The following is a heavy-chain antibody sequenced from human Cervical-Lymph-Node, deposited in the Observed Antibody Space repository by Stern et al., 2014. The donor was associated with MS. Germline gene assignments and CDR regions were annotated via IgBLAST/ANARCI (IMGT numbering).Heavy chain of an antibody. D-gene: IGHD3-22*01. CDR1: GFTFTSSA. V-gene: IGHV1-58*01. J-gene: IGHJ3*02. CDR2: IVVGSGNT. CDR3: AAKKDYYDSSGDDAFDI. Sequence: MQLVESGPEVKKPGTSVKVSCKASGFTFTSSAVQWVRQARGQRLEWIGWIVVGSGNTNYAQKFQERVTITRDMSTSTAYMELSSLRSEDTAVYYCAAKKDYYDSSGDDAFDIWGQGTMVTVSS.